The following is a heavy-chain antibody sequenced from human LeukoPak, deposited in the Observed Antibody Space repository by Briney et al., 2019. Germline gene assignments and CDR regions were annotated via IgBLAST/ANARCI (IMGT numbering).Heavy chain of an antibody. Sequence: SGTLSLTCSVSGDSITSYAWWSWVRQPPGKGLEWIGEIHLNGITNYNPSLKSRVTMSIDKSNNQFSLNLSSVTAADTAVYYCARDQVAAAGFDYWGQGTLVTVSS. CDR3: ARDQVAAAGFDY. V-gene: IGHV4-4*02. J-gene: IGHJ4*02. D-gene: IGHD6-13*01. CDR2: IHLNGIT. CDR1: GDSITSYAW.